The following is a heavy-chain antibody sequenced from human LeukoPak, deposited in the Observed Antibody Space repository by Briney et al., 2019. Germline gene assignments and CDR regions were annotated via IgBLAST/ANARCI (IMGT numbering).Heavy chain of an antibody. CDR2: TRNKANSYTT. Sequence: GGSLRLSCAASGFTFSDHYMDWVRQAPGKGLEWVGRTRNKANSYTTEYAASVKGRFTISRDDSKNSLYLQMNSLRAEDTAVYYCARAEGRWLRRDNWFDPWGQGTLVTVSS. CDR1: GFTFSDHY. D-gene: IGHD4-23*01. CDR3: ARAEGRWLRRDNWFDP. J-gene: IGHJ5*02. V-gene: IGHV3-72*01.